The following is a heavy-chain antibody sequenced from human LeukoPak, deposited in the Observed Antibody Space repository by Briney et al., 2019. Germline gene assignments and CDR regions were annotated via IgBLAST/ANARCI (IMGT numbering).Heavy chain of an antibody. Sequence: GGSLRLSCAASGFTFSSYAMSWVRQAPGKGLEWVSSISSSSSYICYADSVKGRFTISRDNAKNSLYLQMNSLRAEDTAVYYCARASSSWYDSSGYFQHWGQGTLVTVSS. CDR1: GFTFSSYA. D-gene: IGHD6-13*01. V-gene: IGHV3-21*01. CDR2: ISSSSSYI. J-gene: IGHJ1*01. CDR3: ARASSSWYDSSGYFQH.